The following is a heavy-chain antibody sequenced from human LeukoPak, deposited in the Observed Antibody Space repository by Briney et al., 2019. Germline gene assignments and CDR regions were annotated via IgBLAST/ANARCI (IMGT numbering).Heavy chain of an antibody. V-gene: IGHV3-7*01. D-gene: IGHD6-19*01. CDR3: ARIAVAAFDY. Sequence: GGSLRLSCAVSGFTFSSYWMSWVRQAPGKGLESVANIEQDGSEKYYVDSVEGPFTISRDNAKNSLYLQMNSLRAEDTAVYYCARIAVAAFDYWGQGTLVTVCS. CDR2: IEQDGSEK. J-gene: IGHJ4*02. CDR1: GFTFSSYW.